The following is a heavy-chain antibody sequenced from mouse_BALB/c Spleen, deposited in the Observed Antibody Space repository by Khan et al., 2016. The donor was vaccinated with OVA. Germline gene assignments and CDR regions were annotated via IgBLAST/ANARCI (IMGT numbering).Heavy chain of an antibody. CDR1: GYSITSGYG. Sequence: EVQLQESGPGLVKPSQSLSLTCTVTGYSITSGYGWNWIRQFPGNKLEWIGYISYSGSTNYNPSLKSRISFTRDTSKNQSFLQLNSVTTEDTASYYCARTARIEYWGQGTTLTVSS. V-gene: IGHV3-2*02. D-gene: IGHD1-2*01. CDR3: ARTARIEY. CDR2: ISYSGST. J-gene: IGHJ2*01.